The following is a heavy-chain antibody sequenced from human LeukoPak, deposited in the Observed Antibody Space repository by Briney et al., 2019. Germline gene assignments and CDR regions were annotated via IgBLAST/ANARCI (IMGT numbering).Heavy chain of an antibody. V-gene: IGHV3-66*01. J-gene: IGHJ6*02. Sequence: GGSLRLSCAASGFTVSSYYMSWVRQAPGKGLECVSVIYSGGRTYYAGSVKGRFTISRDNSRNTLYLQMNSLRGEDTAVYYCAREGNRYGYGMDVWGQGTTVTVSS. CDR2: IYSGGRT. D-gene: IGHD5-18*01. CDR3: AREGNRYGYGMDV. CDR1: GFTVSSYY.